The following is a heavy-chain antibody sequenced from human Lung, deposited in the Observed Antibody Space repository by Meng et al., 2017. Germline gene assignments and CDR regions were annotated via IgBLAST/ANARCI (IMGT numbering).Heavy chain of an antibody. CDR2: INHSGST. J-gene: IGHJ4*02. CDR1: GGSFSDYY. V-gene: IGHV4-34*01. Sequence: VQLQQWGAGLLKPSETLSLTCVVSGGSFSDYYWSWIRQPPGKGLEWIGEINHSGSTNYNPSLESRATISVDTSQNNLSLKLNSVTAADSAVYYCARGPTTMAHDFDYWGQGTLVTVSS. D-gene: IGHD4-11*01. CDR3: ARGPTTMAHDFDY.